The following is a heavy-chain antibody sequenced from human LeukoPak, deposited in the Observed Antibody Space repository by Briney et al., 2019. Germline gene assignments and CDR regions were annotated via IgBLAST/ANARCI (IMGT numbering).Heavy chain of an antibody. CDR1: GFTFSNYW. CDR2: IKQDGSEK. V-gene: IGHV3-7*01. Sequence: GGSLRLSCAASGFTFSNYWMSWVRQAPGKGLEWVANIKQDGSEKYYVDSVMGRFTISRDNAKNSLYLQMNSLRAEDTAVYYCARALDSSSSRYQAFEYWGQGTLVTVSS. CDR3: ARALDSSSSRYQAFEY. D-gene: IGHD2-2*01. J-gene: IGHJ4*02.